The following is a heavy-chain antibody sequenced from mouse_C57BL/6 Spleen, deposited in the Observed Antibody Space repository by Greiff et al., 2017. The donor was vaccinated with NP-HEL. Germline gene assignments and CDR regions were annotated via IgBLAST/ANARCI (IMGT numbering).Heavy chain of an antibody. J-gene: IGHJ2*01. D-gene: IGHD1-1*01. CDR1: GYTFTDYY. V-gene: IGHV1-26*01. Sequence: VQLQQSGPELVKPGASVKISCKASGYTFTDYYMNWVKQSHGKSLEWIGDINPNNGGTSYNQKFKGKATLTVDKSSSTAYMELRSLTSEDSAVYYCARGTVVARVDYWGQGTTLTVSS. CDR2: INPNNGGT. CDR3: ARGTVVARVDY.